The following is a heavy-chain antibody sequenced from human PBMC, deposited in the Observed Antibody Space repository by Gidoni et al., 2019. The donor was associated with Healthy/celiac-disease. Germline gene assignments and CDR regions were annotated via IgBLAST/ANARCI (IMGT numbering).Heavy chain of an antibody. CDR1: GVTVSSYG. Sequence: QVQRVESGGGVVQPGRPLRLSCAASGVTVSSYGMHWVRQAPGKGLEWVAVISYDGSNIYYGDSVKGRFTISRDNSKNTLYLQMNSLRAEDTAVYYCAKEGEAAPAGYYYYMDVWGKGTTVTVSS. CDR3: AKEGEAAPAGYYYYMDV. D-gene: IGHD3-10*01. V-gene: IGHV3-30*18. CDR2: ISYDGSNI. J-gene: IGHJ6*03.